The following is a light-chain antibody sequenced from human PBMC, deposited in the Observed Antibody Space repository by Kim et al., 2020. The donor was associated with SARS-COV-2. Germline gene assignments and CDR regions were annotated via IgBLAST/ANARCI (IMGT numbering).Light chain of an antibody. J-gene: IGLJ3*02. Sequence: GQTITISRPGTSSDVNNNNYVSWYRQQPGKAPQLMIYDVTKRPSGVPDRFAGSKSDNTASLTISGLQAEDEADYYCCSYAGTYPWVFGGGTQLTVL. CDR1: SSDVNNNNY. CDR3: CSYAGTYPWV. CDR2: DVT. V-gene: IGLV2-11*03.